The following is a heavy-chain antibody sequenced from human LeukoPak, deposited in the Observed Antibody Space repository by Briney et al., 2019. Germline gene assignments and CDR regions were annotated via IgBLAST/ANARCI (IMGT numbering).Heavy chain of an antibody. D-gene: IGHD1-26*01. CDR2: NSDGSST. Sequence: GGSLTLSCAASGFTFSSYWMHWVRQAPGKGLVWVSRNSDGSSTSCADSVKGRFTISRDNAKNTLYLQMNSLRAEDTAVYYCARPGIVGATRWFDPWGQGTLVTVSS. CDR1: GFTFSSYW. CDR3: ARPGIVGATRWFDP. J-gene: IGHJ5*02. V-gene: IGHV3-74*01.